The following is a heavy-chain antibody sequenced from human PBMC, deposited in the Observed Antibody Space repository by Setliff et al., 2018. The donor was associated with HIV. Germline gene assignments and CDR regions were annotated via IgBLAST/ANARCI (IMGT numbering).Heavy chain of an antibody. V-gene: IGHV1-69*10. CDR1: GDNFNNVA. CDR3: TNRGGSGTNVGNWFDP. J-gene: IGHJ5*02. Sequence: SVKVSCKASGDNFNNVAFNWVRQAPGQGLEWMGGILPILGATDYAQKFQGRLTLTAVQSENSVYMELSSLRSDDTAVYYCTNRGGSGTNVGNWFDPWGQGTLVTVSS. D-gene: IGHD3-10*01. CDR2: ILPILGAT.